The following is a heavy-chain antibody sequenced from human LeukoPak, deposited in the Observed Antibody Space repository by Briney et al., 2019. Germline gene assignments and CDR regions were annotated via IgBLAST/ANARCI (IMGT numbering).Heavy chain of an antibody. CDR3: ARDERGSSPVH. D-gene: IGHD1-26*01. CDR2: ISSSSSYI. CDR1: GFTFSSYG. V-gene: IGHV3-21*01. Sequence: GGSLRLSCAASGFTFSSYGMNWVRQAPGKGLEWVSSISSSSSYIYYADSVKGRFTISRDNAKNSLYLQMNSLRAEDTPVYYWARDERGSSPVHRGERTLGTVSS. J-gene: IGHJ1*01.